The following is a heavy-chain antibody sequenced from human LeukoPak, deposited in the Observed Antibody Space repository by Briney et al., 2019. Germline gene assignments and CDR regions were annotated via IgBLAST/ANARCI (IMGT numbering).Heavy chain of an antibody. Sequence: SETLSLTCTVSGGSISSYYWSWIRQPPGKGLEWIGYIYYSGSTNYNPSLKSRVTISVDTSKNQFSLKLSSVTAADTAVYYCARYARDGYKTPIPYYFDYWGQGTLVTVSS. CDR1: GGSISSYY. J-gene: IGHJ4*02. CDR2: IYYSGST. V-gene: IGHV4-59*01. D-gene: IGHD5-24*01. CDR3: ARYARDGYKTPIPYYFDY.